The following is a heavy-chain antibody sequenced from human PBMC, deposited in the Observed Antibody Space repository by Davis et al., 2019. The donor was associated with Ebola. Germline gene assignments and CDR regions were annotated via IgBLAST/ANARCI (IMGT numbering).Heavy chain of an antibody. Sequence: GESLKISCAASGFTFSSYRMNWVRQAPGKGLEWLAYILSDSSDIYSAPSERGRFTISRDNTKKLLYLQVNSLTADDTAIYYCAKNSDDGGTLDFWGQGTLVTVSP. V-gene: IGHV3-48*01. CDR1: GFTFSSYR. CDR3: AKNSDDGGTLDF. D-gene: IGHD4-23*01. CDR2: ILSDSSDI. J-gene: IGHJ4*02.